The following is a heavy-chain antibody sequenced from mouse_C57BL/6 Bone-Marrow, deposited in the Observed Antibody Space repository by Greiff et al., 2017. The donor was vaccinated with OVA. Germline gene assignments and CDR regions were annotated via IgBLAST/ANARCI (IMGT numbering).Heavy chain of an antibody. D-gene: IGHD3-2*02. V-gene: IGHV5-17*01. Sequence: EVKVEESGGGLVKPGGSLKLSCAASGFTFSDYGMHWVRQAPEQGLEWVAYISSGSSTIYYADTVKGRFTISRDNAKNTLFLQMTSLRSEDTAMYYCARETAQATTWFAYWGQGTLVTVSA. CDR3: ARETAQATTWFAY. J-gene: IGHJ3*01. CDR1: GFTFSDYG. CDR2: ISSGSSTI.